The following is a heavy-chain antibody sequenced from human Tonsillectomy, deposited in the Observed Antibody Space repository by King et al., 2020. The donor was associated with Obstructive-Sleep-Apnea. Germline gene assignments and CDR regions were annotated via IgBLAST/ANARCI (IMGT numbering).Heavy chain of an antibody. Sequence: VQLVESGGGLVKPGGSLRLSCAASGFTFSDYYMSWIRQAPGNGLEWISYISSSATTIYYADSVKGRFTVSRDNAKNSLYLQVSSLTAEDTAVYYCARGEVESESYYGMDVWGQGTTVTVPS. CDR3: ARGEVESESYYGMDV. CDR2: ISSSATTI. J-gene: IGHJ6*02. V-gene: IGHV3-11*01. CDR1: GFTFSDYY. D-gene: IGHD1-1*01.